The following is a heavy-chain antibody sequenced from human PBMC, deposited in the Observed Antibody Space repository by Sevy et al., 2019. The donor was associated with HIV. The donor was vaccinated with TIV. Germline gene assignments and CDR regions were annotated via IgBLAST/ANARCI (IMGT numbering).Heavy chain of an antibody. Sequence: SETLSLTCTVSGGSISSYYWSWIRQPAGKGLEWIGRIYTSGSTNYNPSLKSRVTMSVDTSKNQFSLKLSSVTAADTAVYYFARGPGGIVVVPAAIHIGRRWFDPWGQGTLVTVSS. J-gene: IGHJ5*02. CDR1: GGSISSYY. CDR3: ARGPGGIVVVPAAIHIGRRWFDP. V-gene: IGHV4-4*07. CDR2: IYTSGST. D-gene: IGHD2-2*01.